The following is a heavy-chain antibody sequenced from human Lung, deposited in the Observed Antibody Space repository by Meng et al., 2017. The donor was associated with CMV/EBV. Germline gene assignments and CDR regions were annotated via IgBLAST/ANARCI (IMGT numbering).Heavy chain of an antibody. V-gene: IGHV3-30-3*01. CDR2: ISYDGSNK. Sequence: GGSLRLXCAASGFTFSSYAMHWVRQAPGKGLEWVAVISYDGSNKYYADSVKGRFTISRDNSKNTLYLQMNSLRAEDTAVYYCARAQERYRVTMIVVVITEYYYGMDVWGQGXTVTVSS. J-gene: IGHJ6*02. CDR1: GFTFSSYA. D-gene: IGHD3-22*01. CDR3: ARAQERYRVTMIVVVITEYYYGMDV.